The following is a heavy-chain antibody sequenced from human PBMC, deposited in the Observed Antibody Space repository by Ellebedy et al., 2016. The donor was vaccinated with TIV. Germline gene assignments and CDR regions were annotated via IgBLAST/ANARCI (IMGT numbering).Heavy chain of an antibody. CDR3: STYTVGDDS. V-gene: IGHV3-15*07. D-gene: IGHD1-26*01. CDR2: IKSKTDGGTT. J-gene: IGHJ1*01. Sequence: PGGSLRLSCAAPGFTFSNAWLTWVRQAPGQGLEWVGRIKSKTDGGTTDYAAPVKGRFTISRDDLQNILYLQMNNLTIADTGVYYCSTYTVGDDSWGQGTLVIVSS. CDR1: GFTFSNAW.